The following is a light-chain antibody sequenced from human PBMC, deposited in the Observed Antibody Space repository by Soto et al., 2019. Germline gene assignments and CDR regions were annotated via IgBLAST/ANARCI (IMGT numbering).Light chain of an antibody. CDR3: QSFDKYLSAVG. CDR1: SSDIGAGYR. V-gene: IGLV1-40*01. Sequence: QSVLTQPPSVSGAPGERVTISCTGSSSDIGAGYRVRWYQQVPGTAPKLLIYDNTNRPSGVSVRFSGSKSGTSASLAISGLEAEDEADYYCQSFDKYLSAVGFGGGPKVTVL. CDR2: DNT. J-gene: IGLJ2*01.